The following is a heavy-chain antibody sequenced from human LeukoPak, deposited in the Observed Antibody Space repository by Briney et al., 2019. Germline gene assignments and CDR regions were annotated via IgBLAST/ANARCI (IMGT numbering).Heavy chain of an antibody. D-gene: IGHD2-15*01. Sequence: GASVKVSCKASGYTFTGYYMHWVRQAPGQGLEWMGWINPNSGGTNYAQKFQGRVTMTRDTSISTAYMELSRLRSDDTAVYYCAREGYCSGGSCYSRYMDVWGKGTTVTVSS. V-gene: IGHV1-2*02. CDR2: INPNSGGT. CDR1: GYTFTGYY. J-gene: IGHJ6*03. CDR3: AREGYCSGGSCYSRYMDV.